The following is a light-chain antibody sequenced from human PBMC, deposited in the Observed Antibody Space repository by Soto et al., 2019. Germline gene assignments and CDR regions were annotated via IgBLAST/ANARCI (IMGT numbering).Light chain of an antibody. CDR3: HQYNNWPSWT. CDR1: QSVSSN. V-gene: IGKV3-15*01. Sequence: EIVMTQSPATLSVSPGERATLSCRASQSVSSNLAWYQQKPGQAPRLLIYGASTRATGIPARFSGSGSGTEFTLSISSLQSEDCAVYYCHQYNNWPSWTFGQGTKVEIK. J-gene: IGKJ1*01. CDR2: GAS.